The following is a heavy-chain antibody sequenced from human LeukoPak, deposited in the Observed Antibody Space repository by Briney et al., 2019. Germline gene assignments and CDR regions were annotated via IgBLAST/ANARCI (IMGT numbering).Heavy chain of an antibody. Sequence: AASVKVSCKASGGTFSSYAISWVRQAPGQGLEWMGRIIPILGTANYAQKFQGRVTITADKSTSTAYMELSSLRSEDTAVYYCARVRKASGYTFDYWGQGTLVTVSS. CDR3: ARVRKASGYTFDY. CDR1: GGTFSSYA. D-gene: IGHD3-22*01. CDR2: IIPILGTA. J-gene: IGHJ4*02. V-gene: IGHV1-69*04.